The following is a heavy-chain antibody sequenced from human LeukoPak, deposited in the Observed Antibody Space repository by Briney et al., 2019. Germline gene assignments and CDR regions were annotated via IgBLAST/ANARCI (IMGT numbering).Heavy chain of an antibody. Sequence: SETLSLTCTVSGGSISSYYWNWIRQPPGKGLEWIGYIYYSGNTNYNPSIKSRVSISVDTSKNQFSLKLSSVTAADTAVYYCARDQYYYDSSAYYQTPDAFDIWGQGTMVTVSS. V-gene: IGHV4-59*01. CDR3: ARDQYYYDSSAYYQTPDAFDI. D-gene: IGHD3-22*01. J-gene: IGHJ3*02. CDR1: GGSISSYY. CDR2: IYYSGNT.